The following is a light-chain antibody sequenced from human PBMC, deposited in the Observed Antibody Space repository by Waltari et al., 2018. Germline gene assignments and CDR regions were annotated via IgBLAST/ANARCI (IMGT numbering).Light chain of an antibody. J-gene: IGLJ3*02. V-gene: IGLV7-46*01. CDR1: TGAVTSDLY. CDR3: VLLYSVTWV. CDR2: DTT. Sequence: QAVVTQEPSLTVSPGGTVTLTCASSTGAVTSDLYPDWFQQKPGQAPRTLIYDTTNKDARKPARCSGSLLGGKAALTLAGAQPEDEAEYYCVLLYSVTWVFGGGTNLTVL.